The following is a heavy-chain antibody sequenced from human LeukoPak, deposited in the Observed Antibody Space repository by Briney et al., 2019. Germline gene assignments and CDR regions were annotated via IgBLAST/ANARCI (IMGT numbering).Heavy chain of an antibody. CDR3: ARARRLAAAGRRGSCYFDY. V-gene: IGHV4-34*01. D-gene: IGHD6-13*01. Sequence: SETLSLTCAVYGGSFSDYYWSWIRQPPGKGLEWIGEINHSGSTNYNPSLKSRVTISVDTSKNQFSLKLSSVTAADTAVYYCARARRLAAAGRRGSCYFDYWGQGTLVTVSS. CDR2: INHSGST. J-gene: IGHJ4*02. CDR1: GGSFSDYY.